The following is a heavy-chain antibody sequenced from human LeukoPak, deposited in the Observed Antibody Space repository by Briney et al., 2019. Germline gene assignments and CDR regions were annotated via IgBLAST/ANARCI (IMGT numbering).Heavy chain of an antibody. V-gene: IGHV1-46*01. D-gene: IGHD3-3*01. CDR2: INPSGGST. CDR3: ARTSKYYDFWSGYPLDY. Sequence: ASVKVSCKASGYTFTSYYMHWVRQAPGQGLEWMGIINPSGGSTSYAQKFQGRVTMTRDTPTSTVYMELSSLRSEDTAVYYCARTSKYYDFWSGYPLDYWGQGTLVTVSS. CDR1: GYTFTSYY. J-gene: IGHJ4*02.